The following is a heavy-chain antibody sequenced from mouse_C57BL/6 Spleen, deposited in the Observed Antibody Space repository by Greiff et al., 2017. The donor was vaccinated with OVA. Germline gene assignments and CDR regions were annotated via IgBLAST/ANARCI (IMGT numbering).Heavy chain of an antibody. V-gene: IGHV1-26*01. J-gene: IGHJ2*01. CDR3: ARGVVRDFDD. Sequence: VQLQQSGPELVKPGASVKISCKASGYTFTDYYMNWVKQSHGKSLEWIGDINPNNGGTSYNQKFKGKATLTVDKSSSTAYMELRSLTSEDSAVYYCARGVVRDFDDWGKGTTLTVSS. D-gene: IGHD1-1*01. CDR1: GYTFTDYY. CDR2: INPNNGGT.